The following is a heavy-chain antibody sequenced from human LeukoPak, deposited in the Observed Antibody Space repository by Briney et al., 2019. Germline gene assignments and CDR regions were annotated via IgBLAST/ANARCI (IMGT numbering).Heavy chain of an antibody. Sequence: SETLSLTCTVSGGSISSYYWSWIRQPPGKGLEWIGYIYYSGSTNYNPSLKSRVTISVDTSKNQFSLKLSSVTAADTAVYYCARGKVEVPAAIGGGDGYWGQGTLVTVSS. V-gene: IGHV4-59*01. D-gene: IGHD2-2*01. J-gene: IGHJ4*02. CDR2: IYYSGST. CDR3: ARGKVEVPAAIGGGDGY. CDR1: GGSISSYY.